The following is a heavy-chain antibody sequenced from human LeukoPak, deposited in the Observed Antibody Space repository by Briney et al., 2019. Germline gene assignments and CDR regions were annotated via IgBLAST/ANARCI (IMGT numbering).Heavy chain of an antibody. Sequence: PGRSLRLSCAASGFTFSTYGMYWVRQAPGKGLEWVATIWSDGSSKYYADSVKGRFTISRDNSKNTLYLQMNSLRAEDTAVYYCASVCSGTSCHFDYWGQGTLVTVSS. V-gene: IGHV3-33*01. CDR3: ASVCSGTSCHFDY. J-gene: IGHJ4*02. CDR1: GFTFSTYG. CDR2: IWSDGSSK. D-gene: IGHD2-2*01.